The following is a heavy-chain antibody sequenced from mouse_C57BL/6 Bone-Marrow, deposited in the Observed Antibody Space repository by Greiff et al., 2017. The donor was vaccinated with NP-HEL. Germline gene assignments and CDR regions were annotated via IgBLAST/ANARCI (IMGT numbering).Heavy chain of an antibody. CDR2: IDPANGNT. Sequence: EVQLHQSVAELVRPGASVKLSCTASGFNIKNTYMHWVKQRPEQGLEWIGRIDPANGNTKYAPKFQGKATITADTSSNTAYMQLSSLTSEDTAIYYCATIPTVVATFDYWGQGTTLTVSS. D-gene: IGHD1-1*01. CDR3: ATIPTVVATFDY. J-gene: IGHJ2*01. V-gene: IGHV14-3*01. CDR1: GFNIKNTY.